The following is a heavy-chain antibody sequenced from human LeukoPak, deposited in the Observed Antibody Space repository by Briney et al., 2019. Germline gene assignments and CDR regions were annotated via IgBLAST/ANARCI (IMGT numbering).Heavy chain of an antibody. CDR1: GYSFTSYW. Sequence: PGESLKISCKGSGYSFTSYWIGWVRQMPGKGLEWMGIIYPGDSDTRYSPSFQGQVTISADKSISTAYLQWSSLKASDTAMYYCASTKDTAMAADAFDIWGQGTMVTVSS. CDR2: IYPGDSDT. D-gene: IGHD5-18*01. J-gene: IGHJ3*02. V-gene: IGHV5-51*01. CDR3: ASTKDTAMAADAFDI.